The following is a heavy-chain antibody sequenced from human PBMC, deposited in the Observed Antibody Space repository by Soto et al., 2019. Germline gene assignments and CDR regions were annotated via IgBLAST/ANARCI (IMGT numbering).Heavy chain of an antibody. Sequence: VNVSRKASGYSLTRYTMNWVRQAPGQRLEWMGWINPDNGNTKSSQKFQDSVIITRDTSASTAYMDLSSLRSEDTAVYYCAIRIAPREPLSCGPAILLTGSS. V-gene: IGHV1-3*01. J-gene: IGHJ5*02. CDR3: AIRIAPREPLS. CDR2: INPDNGNT. D-gene: IGHD2-15*01. CDR1: GYSLTRYT.